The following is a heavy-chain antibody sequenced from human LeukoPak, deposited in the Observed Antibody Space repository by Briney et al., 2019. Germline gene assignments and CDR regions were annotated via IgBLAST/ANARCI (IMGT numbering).Heavy chain of an antibody. CDR1: GDSISSGSHY. CDR2: IYATGSY. Sequence: SETLSLTCTVSGDSISSGSHYWSWIRQPAGKGLEWVGLIYATGSYSYNPALKSRVTISVDTAKNQFSLKLNSATAADTAVYFCARMNGLGGWAPFDYWGQGTLVSVSS. V-gene: IGHV4-61*02. J-gene: IGHJ4*02. D-gene: IGHD6-19*01. CDR3: ARMNGLGGWAPFDY.